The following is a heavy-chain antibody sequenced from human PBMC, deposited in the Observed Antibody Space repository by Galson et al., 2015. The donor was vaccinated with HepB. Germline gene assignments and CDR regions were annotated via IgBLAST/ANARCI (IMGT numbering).Heavy chain of an antibody. Sequence: SLRLSCAASGFTFSRYAMTWVRQAPEKGLEWISSITSNGGRTFYTNSVKGRFTISRDNSRNTVVLQLSSLRPEDTAVYYCAKDGIMVSNNPYQLHFWGQGTLVSVSS. V-gene: IGHV3-23*01. D-gene: IGHD2-8*01. CDR2: ITSNGGRT. CDR1: GFTFSRYA. J-gene: IGHJ4*02. CDR3: AKDGIMVSNNPYQLHF.